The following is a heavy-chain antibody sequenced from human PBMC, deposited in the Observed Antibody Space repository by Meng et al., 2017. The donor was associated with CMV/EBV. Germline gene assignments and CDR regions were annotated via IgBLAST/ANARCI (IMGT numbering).Heavy chain of an antibody. D-gene: IGHD1-26*01. Sequence: SETLSLTCTVSGGSISSSSYYWGWIRQPPGQGLEWIGHIYYSGSINYNPSLKSRVTMSVDTSKNQFSLKLSSVTAADTAVYYCASQYSGTYYREFDYWGQGTLVTVSS. V-gene: IGHV4-61*05. CDR2: IYYSGSI. CDR3: ASQYSGTYYREFDY. CDR1: GGSISSSSYY. J-gene: IGHJ4*02.